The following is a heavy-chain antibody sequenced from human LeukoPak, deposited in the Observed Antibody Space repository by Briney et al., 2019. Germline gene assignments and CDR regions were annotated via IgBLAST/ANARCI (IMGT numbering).Heavy chain of an antibody. D-gene: IGHD1-26*01. CDR2: SDRDGNT. CDR1: GFTLSSYA. J-gene: IGHJ4*02. V-gene: IGHV3-23*01. Sequence: GGSLRLSCAVSGFTLSSYAMTWIRQAPGKGLEWVSTSDRDGNTYYADSVTGRFTISRDNSKNTLYLQMNSLRAEDTAIYYCARDRSGSTHWGQGSLVTVSS. CDR3: ARDRSGSTH.